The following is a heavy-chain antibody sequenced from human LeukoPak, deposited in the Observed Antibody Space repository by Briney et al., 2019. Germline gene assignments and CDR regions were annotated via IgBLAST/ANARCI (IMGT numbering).Heavy chain of an antibody. J-gene: IGHJ4*02. CDR3: ARQEARGVNDY. CDR1: GGSISSYY. CDR2: IYYSGST. Sequence: SETLSLTCTVSGGSISSYYWSWIRQPPGKGLEWIGYIYYSGSTNYNPSLKSRVTISVDTSKNQFSLKLSSVTAADTAVYYCARQEARGVNDYWGQGTLVTVSS. V-gene: IGHV4-59*08. D-gene: IGHD3-10*01.